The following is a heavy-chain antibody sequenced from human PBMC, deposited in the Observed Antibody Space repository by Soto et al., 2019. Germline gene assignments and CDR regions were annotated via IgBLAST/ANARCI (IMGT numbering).Heavy chain of an antibody. V-gene: IGHV1-18*01. J-gene: IGHJ4*02. CDR2: ISAYNGNT. CDR3: ARTNRQYYYDSSGYYYGSLGHYYFDY. CDR1: GYTFTSYG. D-gene: IGHD3-22*01. Sequence: ASVKVSCKASGYTFTSYGISWVRQAPGQGLEWMGWISAYNGNTNYAQKLQGRVTMTTDTSTSTAYMELRSLSSDDTAVYYCARTNRQYYYDSSGYYYGSLGHYYFDYWGQGTLVTVSS.